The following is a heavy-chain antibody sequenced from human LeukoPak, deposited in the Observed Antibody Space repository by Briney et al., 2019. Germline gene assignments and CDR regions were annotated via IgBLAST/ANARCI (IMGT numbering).Heavy chain of an antibody. J-gene: IGHJ4*02. CDR2: TPYHGVSR. CDR1: GFIFGSYG. V-gene: IGHV3-30*02. CDR3: AKDRHGDYTSDY. Sequence: PGGSLRLSCAASGFIFGSYGMHWVRQAPVKGLEWVAFTPYHGVSRYYTESVKGRFTTSRDNSKSTLYLQMNSLRIEDTAVYYCAKDRHGDYTSDYWGQGTLVIVSS. D-gene: IGHD4-17*01.